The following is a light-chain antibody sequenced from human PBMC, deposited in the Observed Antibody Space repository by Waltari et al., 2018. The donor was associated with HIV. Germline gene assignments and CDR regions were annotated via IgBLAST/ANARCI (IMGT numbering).Light chain of an antibody. CDR1: FYNNGGFTY. Sequence: QSALTQPASVSGSPGQSITISCTASFYNNGGFTYVSWYQQHPGKAPKDIIYEVNNRPSGVSTRFSGSKSGNTASLTISGLQIEDEADYYCSSNTDSSTALFGGGTKLTVL. CDR2: EVN. V-gene: IGLV2-14*01. CDR3: SSNTDSSTAL. J-gene: IGLJ2*01.